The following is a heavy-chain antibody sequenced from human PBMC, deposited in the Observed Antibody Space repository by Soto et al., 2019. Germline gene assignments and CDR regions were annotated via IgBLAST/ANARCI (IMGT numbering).Heavy chain of an antibody. CDR2: INHSGST. CDR3: ARGPRSDSGYQIDY. V-gene: IGHV4-34*01. CDR1: GGSFSGYY. D-gene: IGHD5-12*01. Sequence: QVQLQQWGAGLLKPSETLSLTCAVYGGSFSGYYWSWIRQPPGKGLEWIGEINHSGSTTYNPSLKSRVTISVDTSKNQFSLKLSSVTAADTAVYYCARGPRSDSGYQIDYWGQGTLVTVSS. J-gene: IGHJ4*02.